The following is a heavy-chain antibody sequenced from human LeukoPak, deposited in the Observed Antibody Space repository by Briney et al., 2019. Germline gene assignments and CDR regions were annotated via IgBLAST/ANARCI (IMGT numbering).Heavy chain of an antibody. D-gene: IGHD4-17*01. J-gene: IGHJ4*02. V-gene: IGHV4-38-2*01. CDR3: ASYGEPTPLGGY. CDR1: GGSFSGYY. Sequence: SETLSLTCAVYGGSFSGYYWGWIRQPPGKGLEWIGSIYHSGSTYYNPSLKSRVTISVDTSKNQFSLKLSSVTAADTAVYYCASYGEPTPLGGYWGQGTLVTVSS. CDR2: IYHSGST.